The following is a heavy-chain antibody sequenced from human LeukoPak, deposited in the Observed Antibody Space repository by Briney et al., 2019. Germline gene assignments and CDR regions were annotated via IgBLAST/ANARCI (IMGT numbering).Heavy chain of an antibody. J-gene: IGHJ4*02. CDR2: ISYDGSNK. V-gene: IGHV3-30*03. Sequence: PGGSLRLSCAASGFTFSSYGMHWVRQAPGKGLEWVAVISYDGSNKYYADSVKGRFTISRDNSKNTLYLQMNSLRAEDTAVYYCARDLTPRPDSGGTLDYWGQGTLVTVSS. D-gene: IGHD2-15*01. CDR1: GFTFSSYG. CDR3: ARDLTPRPDSGGTLDY.